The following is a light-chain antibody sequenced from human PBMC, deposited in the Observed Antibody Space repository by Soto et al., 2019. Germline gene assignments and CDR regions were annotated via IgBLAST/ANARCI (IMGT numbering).Light chain of an antibody. CDR3: HQYNGWTRT. Sequence: EIVITQSPGTLSVSPGERATLSCRASQSVSSNLAWYRQKPGQAPRLLIYGTSTREGGVPARFSGGGAGTEFTLTITSLQSEDFAVYYCHQYNGWTRTFGQGTKVDIK. CDR2: GTS. J-gene: IGKJ1*01. V-gene: IGKV3-15*01. CDR1: QSVSSN.